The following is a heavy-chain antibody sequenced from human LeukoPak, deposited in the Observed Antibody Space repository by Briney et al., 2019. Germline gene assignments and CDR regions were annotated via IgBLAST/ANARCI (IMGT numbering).Heavy chain of an antibody. Sequence: PSETLSLTCAVYGGSFSGYYWSWIRQPPGKGLEWIGEINHSGSTNYNPSLKSRVTISVDTSKNQFSLKLSSVTAADTAVYYCARGRLPDFGVVIAPYYYYYYMDVWGEGTTVTVSS. CDR2: INHSGST. CDR3: ARGRLPDFGVVIAPYYYYYYMDV. CDR1: GGSFSGYY. D-gene: IGHD3-3*01. J-gene: IGHJ6*03. V-gene: IGHV4-34*01.